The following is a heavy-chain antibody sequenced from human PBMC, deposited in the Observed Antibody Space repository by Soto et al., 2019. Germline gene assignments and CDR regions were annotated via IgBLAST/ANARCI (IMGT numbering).Heavy chain of an antibody. D-gene: IGHD2-2*01. V-gene: IGHV1-69*06. Sequence: GASVKVSCKTSGGTFSCYAICWVRHAPGQGLEWMGGIVPIVDTATYAQKFQGRVTITADKSTSTAYMELSSLRSEDTAVYYCARVSLLPAASHYYYYGMDVSGQGTTVTVSS. CDR1: GGTFSCYA. J-gene: IGHJ6*02. CDR3: ARVSLLPAASHYYYYGMDV. CDR2: IVPIVDTA.